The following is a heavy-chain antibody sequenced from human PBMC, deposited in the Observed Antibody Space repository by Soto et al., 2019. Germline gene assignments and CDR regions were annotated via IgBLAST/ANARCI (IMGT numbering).Heavy chain of an antibody. V-gene: IGHV3-33*01. D-gene: IGHD3-22*01. CDR2: IWYDGSNK. J-gene: IGHJ4*02. CDR1: GFTFSSYG. Sequence: QVQLVESGGGVVQPGRSLRLSCAASGFTFSSYGMHWVRQAPGKGLEWVADIWYDGSNKYYADSVTGRFTISRDNSKNPLYLQMSSLRAEETAVYYCARVISWNYDSGGYFDYWGQGTLVTVSS. CDR3: ARVISWNYDSGGYFDY.